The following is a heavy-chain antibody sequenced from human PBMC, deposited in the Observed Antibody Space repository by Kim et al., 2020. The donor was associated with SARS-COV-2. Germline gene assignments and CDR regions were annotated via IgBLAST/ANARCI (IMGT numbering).Heavy chain of an antibody. V-gene: IGHV3-15*01. CDR1: GFTFRDAW. D-gene: IGHD2-15*01. CDR3: RENPGISKGMDF. J-gene: IGHJ6*02. Sequence: GGSLRLSCAASGFTFRDAWLTWVRQAPGKGLEWVGRIQSSGAGGTVDYGAAVKGRFTISRDDSRNTLYLQMDSLRTDDTAIYYCRENPGISKGMDFWGQG. CDR2: IQSSGAGGTV.